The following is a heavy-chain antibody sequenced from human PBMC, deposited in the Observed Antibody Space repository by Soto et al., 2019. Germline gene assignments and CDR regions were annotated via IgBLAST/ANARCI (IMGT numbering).Heavy chain of an antibody. CDR1: GYTFTSYG. V-gene: IGHV1-18*01. J-gene: IGHJ3*02. CDR2: ISAYNGKT. Sequence: QVQLVQSGAGVKKPGASVKVSCKASGYTFTSYGISWVRQAPGQGREWMGWISAYNGKTNYAQKLQGRVTITQDTSTSRAYMELRSLRSDDTAVYYCAGSSSWRGDFDAFDIWGQGTMVTVSS. CDR3: AGSSSWRGDFDAFDI. D-gene: IGHD6-13*01.